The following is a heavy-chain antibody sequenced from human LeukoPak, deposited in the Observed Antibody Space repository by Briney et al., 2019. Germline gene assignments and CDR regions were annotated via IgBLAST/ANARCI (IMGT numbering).Heavy chain of an antibody. CDR1: GYTFTGYY. J-gene: IGHJ3*02. Sequence: ASVTVSCKASGYTFTGYYMHWVRQAPGQGLEWMGWINPNSGGTNYAQKFQGRVTMTRDTSISTAYMELSRLRSDDTAVYYCARDLEAVAGTGAFDIWGQGTMVTVSS. CDR2: INPNSGGT. D-gene: IGHD6-19*01. CDR3: ARDLEAVAGTGAFDI. V-gene: IGHV1-2*02.